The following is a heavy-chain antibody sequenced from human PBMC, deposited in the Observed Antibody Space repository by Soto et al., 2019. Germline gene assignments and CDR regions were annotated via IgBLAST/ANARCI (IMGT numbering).Heavy chain of an antibody. CDR2: IYWDDDK. CDR1: GFSLSTSGVG. J-gene: IGHJ5*02. CDR3: ARTDYGDYQNWFDP. V-gene: IGHV2-5*02. D-gene: IGHD4-17*01. Sequence: QITLKESGPTLVKPTQTLTLTCTFSGFSLSTSGVGVGWIRQPPGKALEWLALIYWDDDKRYSPSLKSRLTITKDTSKNQVVLTMTNMDPVDTATYYCARTDYGDYQNWFDPWGQGTLVTVSS.